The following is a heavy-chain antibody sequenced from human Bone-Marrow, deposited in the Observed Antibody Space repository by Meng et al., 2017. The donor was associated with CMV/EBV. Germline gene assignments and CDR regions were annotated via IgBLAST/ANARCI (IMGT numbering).Heavy chain of an antibody. Sequence: SVKVSCKASGGTFSSYTISWVRQAPGQGLEWMGRIIPILGIANYAQKFQGRVTITADKSTSTAYMERGSLRSEDTAVYYCARGGGLRFLEWLPPLRKYNYYGMDVWGQGTTVTVSS. J-gene: IGHJ6*02. D-gene: IGHD3-3*01. CDR1: GGTFSSYT. CDR3: ARGGGLRFLEWLPPLRKYNYYGMDV. V-gene: IGHV1-69*02. CDR2: IIPILGIA.